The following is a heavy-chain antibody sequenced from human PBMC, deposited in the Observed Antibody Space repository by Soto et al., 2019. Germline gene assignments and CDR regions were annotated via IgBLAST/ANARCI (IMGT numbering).Heavy chain of an antibody. Sequence: SETLSLTCTVSGGSISSSSYYWGWIRQPPGKGQERIGSIYYSGSTYYNPSLKSRVTISVDTSKNQFSLKLSSVTAADTAVYYCARHDGICSGGSCYSEWFDPWGQGTLVTVSS. D-gene: IGHD2-15*01. CDR3: ARHDGICSGGSCYSEWFDP. CDR2: IYYSGST. CDR1: GGSISSSSYY. V-gene: IGHV4-39*01. J-gene: IGHJ5*02.